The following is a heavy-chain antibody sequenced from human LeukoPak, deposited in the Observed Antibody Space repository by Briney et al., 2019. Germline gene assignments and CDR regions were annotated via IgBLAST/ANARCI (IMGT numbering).Heavy chain of an antibody. CDR1: GYTFTGYY. Sequence: ASVKVSCKASGYTFTGYYMHWVRQAPGQGLEWMGWINPNSGGTNYAQKFQGRVTMTRDTSISTAYMELSRLRSDDTAVYYCARGGSTVTTARNWYFDLWGRGTLVTASS. V-gene: IGHV1-2*02. CDR2: INPNSGGT. J-gene: IGHJ2*01. D-gene: IGHD4-17*01. CDR3: ARGGSTVTTARNWYFDL.